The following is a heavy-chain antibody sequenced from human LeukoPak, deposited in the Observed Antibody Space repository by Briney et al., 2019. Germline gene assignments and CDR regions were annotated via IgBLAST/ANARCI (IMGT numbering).Heavy chain of an antibody. Sequence: PSETLSLTCTVSGGSISSGSYYWSWIRQPAGKGLEWIGRIYTSGSTNYNPSLKSRVTISVDTSKNQFSLKLSSVTAADTAVYYCASGRNNYYGSGSYYNRPLNFDYWGQGTLVTVSS. V-gene: IGHV4-61*02. CDR2: IYTSGST. CDR1: GGSISSGSYY. J-gene: IGHJ4*02. CDR3: ASGRNNYYGSGSYYNRPLNFDY. D-gene: IGHD3-10*01.